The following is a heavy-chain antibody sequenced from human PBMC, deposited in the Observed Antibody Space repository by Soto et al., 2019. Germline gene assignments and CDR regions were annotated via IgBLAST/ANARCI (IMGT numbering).Heavy chain of an antibody. Sequence: QMTLKESGPTLVKPTQTLTLTCSFSGFSCSTSGVGVGWVRQPPGKALEWLALIYWSGDEHYRASLKSRLTITKDTSKNQVVLIMTNMDPVDTATYYCARGVATLPVFAFDVWGQGTTVTVSS. CDR3: ARGVATLPVFAFDV. V-gene: IGHV2-5*01. CDR2: IYWSGDE. D-gene: IGHD6-6*01. J-gene: IGHJ3*01. CDR1: GFSCSTSGVG.